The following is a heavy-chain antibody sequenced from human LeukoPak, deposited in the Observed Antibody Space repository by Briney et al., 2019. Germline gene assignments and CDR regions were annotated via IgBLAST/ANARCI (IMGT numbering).Heavy chain of an antibody. CDR2: IYSGGST. D-gene: IGHD1-26*01. V-gene: IGHV3-53*01. J-gene: IGHJ4*02. CDR1: GFTFGDYA. CDR3: AREGARVGATVFDY. Sequence: GGSLRLSCTASGFTFGDYAMSWFRQAPGKGLEWVSVIYSGGSTYYADSVKGRFTMSRDNSKNTLYLQMNSLRAEDTAVYYCAREGARVGATVFDYWGQGTLVTVSS.